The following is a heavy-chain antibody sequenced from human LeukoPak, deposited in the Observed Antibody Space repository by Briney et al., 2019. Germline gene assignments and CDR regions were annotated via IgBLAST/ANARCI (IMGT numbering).Heavy chain of an antibody. CDR1: GGSISSGSYY. CDR3: ARRGTYPQPYYYYYYYMDV. CDR2: IYTSGST. J-gene: IGHJ6*03. Sequence: SETLSLTCTVSGGSISSGSYYWSWIRQPAGKGLERIGRIYTSGSTYYNPSLKSRVTISVDTSKNQFSLKLSSVTAADTAVYYCARRGTYPQPYYYYYYYMDVWGKGTTVTVSS. V-gene: IGHV4-61*02. D-gene: IGHD1-14*01.